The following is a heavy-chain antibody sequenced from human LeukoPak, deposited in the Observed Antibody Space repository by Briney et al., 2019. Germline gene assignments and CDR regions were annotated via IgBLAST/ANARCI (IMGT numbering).Heavy chain of an antibody. CDR1: GFIFSDHY. D-gene: IGHD4-17*01. CDR2: IRNKANSYTT. V-gene: IGHV3-72*01. Sequence: GGSLRLSCAASGFIFSDHYMDWVRQAPGKGLQWVGRIRNKANSYTTEYAASVKGRFTISRDDSQNSLYLQLNSLKTEDTAVYYCAASRPYAACDYWGQGTLVTVSS. J-gene: IGHJ4*02. CDR3: AASRPYAACDY.